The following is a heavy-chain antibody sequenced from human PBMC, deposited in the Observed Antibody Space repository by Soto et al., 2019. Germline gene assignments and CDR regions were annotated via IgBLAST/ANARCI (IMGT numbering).Heavy chain of an antibody. CDR2: INHSGST. CDR1: GGSFSGYY. CDR3: ARKRISYYDSSGYLPTYYFDY. J-gene: IGHJ4*02. D-gene: IGHD3-22*01. Sequence: SETLSLTCAVYGGSFSGYYWSWIRQPPGKGLEWIGEINHSGSTNYNPSLKSRVTISVDTSKNQFSLKLSSVTAADTAVYYCARKRISYYDSSGYLPTYYFDYWGQGTLVTVSS. V-gene: IGHV4-34*01.